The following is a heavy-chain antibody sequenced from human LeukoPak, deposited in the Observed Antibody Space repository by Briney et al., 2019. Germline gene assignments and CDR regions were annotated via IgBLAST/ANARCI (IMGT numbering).Heavy chain of an antibody. CDR3: ARAVSGRFDY. D-gene: IGHD6-19*01. J-gene: IGHJ4*02. Sequence: SETLSLTCTVSGGSMSPYHWGWIRQPPGRGLEWTGYIYYSGSTNYNPSLRSRVTISVDTSKNQFSLKLSSVTAADTAIYYCARAVSGRFDYWGQGTLVTVSS. CDR1: GGSMSPYH. V-gene: IGHV4-59*08. CDR2: IYYSGST.